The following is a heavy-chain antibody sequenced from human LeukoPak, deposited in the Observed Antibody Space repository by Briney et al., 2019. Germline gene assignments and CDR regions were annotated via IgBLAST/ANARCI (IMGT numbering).Heavy chain of an antibody. CDR3: ARHRYYYDGSGYYYQP. J-gene: IGHJ5*02. CDR1: GGSISSSNW. Sequence: SETLSLTCAVSGGSISSSNWWSWVRQPPGKGLEWIGYIYYSGSTNYNPSLKSRVTISVDTSKNQFSLKLSSVTAADTAVYYCARHRYYYDGSGYYYQPWGQGTLVTVSS. V-gene: IGHV4-4*02. CDR2: IYYSGST. D-gene: IGHD3-22*01.